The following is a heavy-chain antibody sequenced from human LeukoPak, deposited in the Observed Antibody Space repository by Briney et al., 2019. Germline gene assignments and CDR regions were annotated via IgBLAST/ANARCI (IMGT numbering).Heavy chain of an antibody. D-gene: IGHD3-10*01. CDR2: IDWDDDK. J-gene: IGHJ4*02. V-gene: IGHV2-70*11. CDR1: GFSLSTSGMC. Sequence: SGPTLVNPTQTLTLTCTFSGFSLSTSGMCVSWIRQPPGKALEWLARIDWDDDKYYSTSLKTRLTISKDTSKNQVVVTMTNMDPVDTATYYCARIRTPYGSGSYYNFDWGQGTLVTVSS. CDR3: ARIRTPYGSGSYYNFD.